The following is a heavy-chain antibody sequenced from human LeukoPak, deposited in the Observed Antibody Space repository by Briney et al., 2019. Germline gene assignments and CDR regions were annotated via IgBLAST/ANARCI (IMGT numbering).Heavy chain of an antibody. CDR3: ASGYCSSTSCYNY. Sequence: PGGSLRLSCAASGFTFSIYWMSWVRQAPGKGLEWVANIKQDGSEKYYVDSVKGRFTISRDNAKNSLYLQMNSLRAEDTAVYYCASGYCSSTSCYNYWGQGTLVTVSS. CDR2: IKQDGSEK. D-gene: IGHD2-2*01. CDR1: GFTFSIYW. J-gene: IGHJ4*02. V-gene: IGHV3-7*01.